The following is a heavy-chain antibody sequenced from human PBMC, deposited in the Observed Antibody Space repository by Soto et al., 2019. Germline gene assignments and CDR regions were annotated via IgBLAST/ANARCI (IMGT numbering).Heavy chain of an antibody. V-gene: IGHV3-23*01. CDR1: GFTFSNYA. CDR3: AKLYIVVVTAIAFDN. D-gene: IGHD2-21*02. Sequence: EVQLLESGGGLVQPGGSLRLSCEASGFTFSNYAMNWVRRAPGKGLEGVSPLNNRGVNTYYADSVKGRFTISRDNSKNTLYLQMNSLRAEDTAVYYCAKLYIVVVTAIAFDNWGQGTLVTVSS. J-gene: IGHJ4*02. CDR2: LNNRGVNT.